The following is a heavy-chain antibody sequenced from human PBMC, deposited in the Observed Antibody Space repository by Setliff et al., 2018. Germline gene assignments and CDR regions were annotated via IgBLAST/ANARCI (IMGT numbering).Heavy chain of an antibody. D-gene: IGHD2-2*01. Sequence: GASVKVSCKSSGFTFTDYGITWVRQVPGQGLEWMGWINNYNFNTYYAQIFQGRVTMTTDTSTDTAYMELRSLKSDDTAVYYCSRLVRYCTTTSCQRLSGGEYWGQGTLVTVSS. V-gene: IGHV1-18*01. J-gene: IGHJ4*02. CDR2: INNYNFNT. CDR3: SRLVRYCTTTSCQRLSGGEY. CDR1: GFTFTDYG.